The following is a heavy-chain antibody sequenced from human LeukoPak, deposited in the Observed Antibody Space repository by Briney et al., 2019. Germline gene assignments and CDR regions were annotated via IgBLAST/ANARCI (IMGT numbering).Heavy chain of an antibody. V-gene: IGHV1-69*13. Sequence: GASVKVSCKASGGTFSSYAISWVRQAPGQGLEWMGGIIPIFGTANYAQKFQGRVTITADESTSTAYMELSSLRAEDTAVYYCARCIAAAGTHYYYYMDVWGKGTTVTISS. CDR2: IIPIFGTA. CDR1: GGTFSSYA. D-gene: IGHD6-13*01. CDR3: ARCIAAAGTHYYYYMDV. J-gene: IGHJ6*03.